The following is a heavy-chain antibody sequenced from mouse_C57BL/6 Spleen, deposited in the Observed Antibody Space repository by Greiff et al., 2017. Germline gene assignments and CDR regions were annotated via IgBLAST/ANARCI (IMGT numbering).Heavy chain of an antibody. CDR3: ARSDYYDCDRSWFAY. J-gene: IGHJ3*01. Sequence: QVQLQQSGAELARPGASVKLSCKASGYTFTSYGISWVKQRTGQGLEWIGEIYPRSGNTYYNEKFKGKATLTADKSSSTAYMELRSLTSEDSAVYFCARSDYYDCDRSWFAYWGQGTLVTVSA. D-gene: IGHD2-4*01. CDR1: GYTFTSYG. V-gene: IGHV1-81*01. CDR2: IYPRSGNT.